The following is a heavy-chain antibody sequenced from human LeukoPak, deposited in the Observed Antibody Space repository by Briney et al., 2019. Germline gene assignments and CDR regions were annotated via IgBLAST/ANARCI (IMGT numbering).Heavy chain of an antibody. CDR2: ISGSGGST. CDR1: GFTFSSYA. J-gene: IGHJ4*02. D-gene: IGHD4-11*01. CDR3: AKEHGYSKNAHFDY. V-gene: IGHV3-23*01. Sequence: GGSLRLSCAAAGFTFSSYAMGWVRQAPGKGLEWVSTISGSGGSTYYADSVKGRFTISRDNSKNTVYLQMNSLRAGDTAVYYCAKEHGYSKNAHFDYWGQGTLVTVSS.